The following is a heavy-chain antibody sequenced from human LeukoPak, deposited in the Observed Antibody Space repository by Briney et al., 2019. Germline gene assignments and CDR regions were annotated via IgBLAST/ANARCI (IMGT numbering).Heavy chain of an antibody. D-gene: IGHD4-23*01. CDR1: GLIVTRNY. Sequence: GGSLRLSRAASGLIVTRNYMSWVRQAPGKGLEWVSVVYSSGSVFYADSVKGRFTISRDNSKNTLNLQMTNLRPEDTAVYYCAGGATVVTLDYWGQGTLVTVSS. J-gene: IGHJ4*02. V-gene: IGHV3-66*02. CDR3: AGGATVVTLDY. CDR2: VYSSGSV.